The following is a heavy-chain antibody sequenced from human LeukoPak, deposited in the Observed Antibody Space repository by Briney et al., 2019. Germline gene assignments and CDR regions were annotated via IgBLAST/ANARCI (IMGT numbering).Heavy chain of an antibody. CDR3: ARDVGKIAVAGIDY. Sequence: ASVKVSCKASGYTFTSYGISWVRQAPGQGLEWMGWISAYNGNTNYAQKLQGRATMTTDTSTSTAYMELRSLRSDDTAVYYCARDVGKIAVAGIDYWGQGTLVTVSS. D-gene: IGHD6-19*01. CDR2: ISAYNGNT. J-gene: IGHJ4*02. V-gene: IGHV1-18*01. CDR1: GYTFTSYG.